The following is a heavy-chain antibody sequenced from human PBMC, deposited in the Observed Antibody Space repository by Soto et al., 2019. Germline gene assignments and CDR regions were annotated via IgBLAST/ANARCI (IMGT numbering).Heavy chain of an antibody. CDR1: GFTVSNNF. Sequence: EVQLVESGGGLVQPGGSLRLSCAASGFTVSNNFMSWIRQAPGKGLEWVSTIYTGDSTFYADSVKGRFTISRVNSKSTLDLHVNILRTEDTGVYYCARVSGGSSGYEPLDYWGRGALVTVSS. J-gene: IGHJ4*02. CDR3: ARVSGGSSGYEPLDY. D-gene: IGHD5-12*01. CDR2: IYTGDST. V-gene: IGHV3-66*01.